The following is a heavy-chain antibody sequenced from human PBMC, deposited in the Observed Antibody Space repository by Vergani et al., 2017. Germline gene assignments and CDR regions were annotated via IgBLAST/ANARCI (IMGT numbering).Heavy chain of an antibody. Sequence: MQLQESGPGLVKASETLSLTCTVSGDSIISRSYYWGWIRQAPGKGLEWVSGISGSGGSTYYAGSVKGRFTISRDSSKNTLYLQMNSLSAGDTAVYYCAKANPRNSGYDYLYYYHAMDVWGQGTTVTVSS. CDR3: AKANPRNSGYDYLYYYHAMDV. CDR1: GDSIISRSYY. J-gene: IGHJ6*02. V-gene: IGHV3-23*01. CDR2: ISGSGGST. D-gene: IGHD5-12*01.